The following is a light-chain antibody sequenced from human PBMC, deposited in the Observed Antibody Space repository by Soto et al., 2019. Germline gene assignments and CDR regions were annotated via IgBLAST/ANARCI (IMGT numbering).Light chain of an antibody. V-gene: IGKV3-11*01. J-gene: IGKJ1*01. CDR3: QQRSNWPWT. CDR2: DAS. CDR1: QSVSSY. Sequence: EIVFTQSPATLSLSPGARATLSCRASQSVSSYLAWYQQKPGQAPRLLIYDASNRATGIPARFSGSGSGTDFTLTISSLEPEDFAVDYCQQRSNWPWTFVQGTKVDIK.